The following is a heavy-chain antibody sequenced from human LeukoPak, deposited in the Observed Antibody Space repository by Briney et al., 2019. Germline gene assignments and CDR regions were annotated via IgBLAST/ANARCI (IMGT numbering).Heavy chain of an antibody. CDR1: GGSFSGYY. CDR3: ARGRIVVVPAAIAPPSGWFDP. D-gene: IGHD2-2*02. Sequence: KPSETLSLTCAVYGGSFSGYYWSWIRQPPGKGLEWIGEINHSGSTNYNPSLKSRVTISVDTSKNQFSLKLSSVTAADTAVYYCARGRIVVVPAAIAPPSGWFDPWGQGTLVTVSS. CDR2: INHSGST. J-gene: IGHJ5*02. V-gene: IGHV4-34*01.